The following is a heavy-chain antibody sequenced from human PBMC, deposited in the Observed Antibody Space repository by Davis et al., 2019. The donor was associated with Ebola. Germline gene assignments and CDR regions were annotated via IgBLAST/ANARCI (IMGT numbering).Heavy chain of an antibody. Sequence: GESLKISCAASGFTFSSYAMHWVRQAPGKGLEWVAVISYDGSNKYYADSVKGRFTISRDNSKNTLYLQMNSLRAEDTAVYYCARDGPQQQLPTDLFYYYYGMDVWGQGTTVTVSS. CDR2: ISYDGSNK. J-gene: IGHJ6*02. CDR1: GFTFSSYA. V-gene: IGHV3-30-3*01. CDR3: ARDGPQQQLPTDLFYYYYGMDV. D-gene: IGHD6-13*01.